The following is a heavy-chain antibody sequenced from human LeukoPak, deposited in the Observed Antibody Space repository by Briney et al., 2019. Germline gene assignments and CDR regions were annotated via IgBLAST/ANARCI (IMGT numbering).Heavy chain of an antibody. CDR2: ISPSGDST. CDR3: ARAYSGYAPNDY. Sequence: SVTVSCKASGYTFTSYYVHWVRQAPGQGLEWMGIISPSGDSTTYAQKFQGRVTMSRDTSTSTVSMELSSLRSEDTAVYYCARAYSGYAPNDYWGQGTLVTVSS. J-gene: IGHJ4*02. D-gene: IGHD5-12*01. V-gene: IGHV1-46*01. CDR1: GYTFTSYY.